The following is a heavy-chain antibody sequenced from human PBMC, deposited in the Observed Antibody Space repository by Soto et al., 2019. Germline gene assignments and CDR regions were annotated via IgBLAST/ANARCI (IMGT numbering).Heavy chain of an antibody. Sequence: WTWIRQPPGEGLEWFGSIYYTGSTNYNPSLKSRVTVSLDTSKNQFSLNLKSVTGADTAVYYCARARLTFAYGLDVWGQGTTVSVPS. CDR2: IYYTGST. V-gene: IGHV4-59*01. J-gene: IGHJ6*02. CDR3: ARARLTFAYGLDV. D-gene: IGHD3-16*01.